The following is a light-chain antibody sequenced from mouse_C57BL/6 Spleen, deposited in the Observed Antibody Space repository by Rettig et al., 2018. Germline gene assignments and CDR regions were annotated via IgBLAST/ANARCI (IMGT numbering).Light chain of an antibody. J-gene: IGKJ5*01. CDR3: QQYSSYPLT. CDR2: SAS. V-gene: IGKV6-13*01. Sequence: DIVMTQSQKFMSTSVGDRVRITCKASQNVGTAVAWYQQKPGQSPKLLIYSASNRYTGVPDRFTGSGSGTDFTLTISNMQSEDLADYFCQQYSSYPLTFGAGTKLELK. CDR1: QNVGTA.